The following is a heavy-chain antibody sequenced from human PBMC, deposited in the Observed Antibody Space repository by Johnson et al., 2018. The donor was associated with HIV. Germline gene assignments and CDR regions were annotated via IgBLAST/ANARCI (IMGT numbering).Heavy chain of an antibody. J-gene: IGHJ3*02. CDR2: IYSGGST. V-gene: IGHV3-66*01. D-gene: IGHD1-26*01. CDR3: ARDPSPIVGATYAFDI. CDR1: GFTISSNY. Sequence: MLLVESGGGLVQPGGSLRLSCAASGFTISSNYMSWVRQAPGKGLEWVSLIYSGGSTYYADSVKGRFTISRDNSKNTLYLQMNSLRAEDTAVYYCARDPSPIVGATYAFDIWGQGTMVTVSS.